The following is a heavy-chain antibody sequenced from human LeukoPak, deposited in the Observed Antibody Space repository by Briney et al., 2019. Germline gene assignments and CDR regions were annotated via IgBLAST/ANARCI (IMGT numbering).Heavy chain of an antibody. V-gene: IGHV4-39*07. D-gene: IGHD6-19*01. Sequence: TSETLSLTCTVSGGSISSSSYYWGWIRQPPGKGLEWIGSIYHSGSTNYNPSLKSRVTISVDKSKNQFSLKLSSVTAADTAVYYCARARIAVAGNAFDIWGQGTMVTVSS. J-gene: IGHJ3*02. CDR2: IYHSGST. CDR1: GGSISSSSYY. CDR3: ARARIAVAGNAFDI.